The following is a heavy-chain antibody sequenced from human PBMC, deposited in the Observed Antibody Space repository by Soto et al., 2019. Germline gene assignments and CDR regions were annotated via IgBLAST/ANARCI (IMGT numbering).Heavy chain of an antibody. CDR3: ERDLGGSYYAPVDY. V-gene: IGHV1-18*01. D-gene: IGHD1-26*01. CDR1: GYTFTSYG. J-gene: IGHJ4*02. CDR2: ISAYNGNT. Sequence: QVQLVQSGAEVKKPGASVKVSCKASGYTFTSYGISWVRQAPGQGLEWMGGISAYNGNTKYAQRHQGRVTTTSDTPTRTAYMAQRSLRSDDTAVYYCERDLGGSYYAPVDYWGQGTLVTVSS.